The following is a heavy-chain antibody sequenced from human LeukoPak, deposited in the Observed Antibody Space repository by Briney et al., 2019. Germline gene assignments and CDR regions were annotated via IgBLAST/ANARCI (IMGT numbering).Heavy chain of an antibody. J-gene: IGHJ4*02. CDR1: GGTFSSYA. Sequence: GASVKVSCKASGGTFSSYAISWVRQAPGQGLEWMGGIIPIFGTANYAQKFQGRVTITADESTSTAYMELSSLRSEDTAVYYCASALGYCTNGVCYGEDYWGQGTLVTVSS. D-gene: IGHD2-8*01. CDR2: IIPIFGTA. V-gene: IGHV1-69*13. CDR3: ASALGYCTNGVCYGEDY.